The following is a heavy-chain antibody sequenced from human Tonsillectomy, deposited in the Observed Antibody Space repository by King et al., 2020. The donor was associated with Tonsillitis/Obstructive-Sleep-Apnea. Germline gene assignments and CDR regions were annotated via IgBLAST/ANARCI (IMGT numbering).Heavy chain of an antibody. D-gene: IGHD3-22*01. CDR3: ARDGDYYGSCGYYFGY. V-gene: IGHV4-59*01. CDR2: IYYSGST. J-gene: IGHJ4*02. CDR1: GGSISSYY. Sequence: QLQESGPGLVKPSETLSLTCTVSGGSISSYYWSWIRQPPGKGLEWIGYIYYSGSTNYNPSLKSRVTISVDTSKNQFSLKLNSMTAADTAMYYCARDGDYYGSCGYYFGYWGQGILVTVSS.